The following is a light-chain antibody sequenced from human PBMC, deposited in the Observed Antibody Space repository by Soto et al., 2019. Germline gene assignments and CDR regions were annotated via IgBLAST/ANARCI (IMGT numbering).Light chain of an antibody. CDR2: TTN. V-gene: IGLV7-43*01. J-gene: IGLJ3*02. CDR1: TGAVTSGNY. Sequence: QAVVTQEPSLTMSPGGTVTLTCASSTGAVTSGNYPSWFQQKPGQTPRTLIYTTNSRHSWTPARFSGSLLGDKAALTLSGVQPEDEAEYYCLLYYGGAQLVFGGGTKLTV. CDR3: LLYYGGAQLV.